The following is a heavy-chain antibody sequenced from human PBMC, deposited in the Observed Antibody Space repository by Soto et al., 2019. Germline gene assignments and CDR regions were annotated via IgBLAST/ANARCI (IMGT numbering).Heavy chain of an antibody. J-gene: IGHJ5*02. CDR2: INPSGGST. Sequence: QVQLVQSGAEVKKPGASVKVSCKASGYTFTSYYMHWVRQAPGQGLEWMGIINPSGGSTSYAQKFQGRVTMTRDTSTSTVYMELSSLRSEDTAVYYCARDALGVATIAWFDPWGQGTLVTVSS. CDR1: GYTFTSYY. D-gene: IGHD5-12*01. V-gene: IGHV1-46*03. CDR3: ARDALGVATIAWFDP.